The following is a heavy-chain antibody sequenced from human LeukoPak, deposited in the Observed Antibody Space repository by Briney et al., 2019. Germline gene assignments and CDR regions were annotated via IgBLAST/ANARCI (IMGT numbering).Heavy chain of an antibody. V-gene: IGHV3-23*01. CDR2: ISDSGSST. D-gene: IGHD6-19*01. CDR3: AKTPAGYSSGRYPCWPVDC. CDR1: GFTFGSYG. Sequence: GGSLRLPCAASGFTFGSYGMYWVRQAPGKGLEWVAGISDSGSSTFYATSGKGRFTISRDNSENTVDLQMTGLRADDTAVYYYAKTPAGYSSGRYPCWPVDCCGQGALVTVSS. J-gene: IGHJ4*02.